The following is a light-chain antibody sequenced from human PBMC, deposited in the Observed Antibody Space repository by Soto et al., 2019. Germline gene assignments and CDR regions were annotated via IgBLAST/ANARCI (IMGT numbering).Light chain of an antibody. Sequence: DIQITQSPSTLSASVGDRVTITCRASQSISSWLAWYQQKPGKAPKLLIFDASSLESGVPSRFSGSGSGTEFTLTISSLQPEDFAVYYCQQRSNFITFGQGTRLEI. CDR1: QSISSW. J-gene: IGKJ5*01. CDR2: DAS. V-gene: IGKV1-5*01. CDR3: QQRSNFIT.